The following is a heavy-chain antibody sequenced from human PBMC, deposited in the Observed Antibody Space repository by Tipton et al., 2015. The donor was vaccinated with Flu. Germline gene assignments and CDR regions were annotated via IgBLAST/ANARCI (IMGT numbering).Heavy chain of an antibody. D-gene: IGHD4-11*01. J-gene: IGHJ5*02. CDR1: GGSIGSFY. Sequence: TLSLTCTVSGGSIGSFYWNWIRQPPGKGLEWIGYIYNDKYTKYNPSLKSRVTISVDTSKKQFSLQLRSVTAADTAVYYCARRDYSNYVSDPKSWFDPWGQGILVTVSS. V-gene: IGHV4-4*09. CDR3: ARRDYSNYVSDPKSWFDP. CDR2: IYNDKYT.